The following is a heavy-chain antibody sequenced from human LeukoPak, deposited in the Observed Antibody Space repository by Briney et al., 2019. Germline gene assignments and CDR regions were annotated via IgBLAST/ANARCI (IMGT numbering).Heavy chain of an antibody. J-gene: IGHJ4*02. CDR1: GGSISSSSYY. CDR3: ARTGSGWHADY. V-gene: IGHV4-39*07. CDR2: IYYSGST. D-gene: IGHD6-19*01. Sequence: SETLSLTCTVSGGSISSSSYYWGWIRQPPGKGLEWIGSIYYSGSTYYNPSLKSRVTISVDTSKNQFSLKLSSVTAADTAVYYCARTGSGWHADYWGQGTLVTVSS.